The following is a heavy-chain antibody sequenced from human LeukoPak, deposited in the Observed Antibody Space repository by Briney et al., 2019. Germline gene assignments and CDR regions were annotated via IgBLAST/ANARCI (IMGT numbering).Heavy chain of an antibody. J-gene: IGHJ4*02. CDR3: ATNVVGATYDFDY. D-gene: IGHD1-26*01. Sequence: GESLKISCKGSGYSFTNYWIGWVRQMPGKGLEWMGIIYPGDSDTRYSPSFQGQVTISADKSISTAYLQWSSLKASDTAMYYCATNVVGATYDFDYWGQGTLVTVSS. V-gene: IGHV5-51*01. CDR2: IYPGDSDT. CDR1: GYSFTNYW.